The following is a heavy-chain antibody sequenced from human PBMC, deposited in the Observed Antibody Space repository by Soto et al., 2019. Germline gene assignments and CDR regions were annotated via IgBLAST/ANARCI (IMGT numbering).Heavy chain of an antibody. J-gene: IGHJ2*01. Sequence: QVQLLQSGAEVKKPGSSVKVSCKASGGTFSSYTISWVRQAPGQGLEWMGRIIPILGIANYAQKFQGRVTITADKSTSTAYMELSSLRSEDTAVYYCARGVVVVAATRDWYFDLWGRGTLVTVSS. CDR3: ARGVVVVAATRDWYFDL. D-gene: IGHD2-15*01. CDR1: GGTFSSYT. V-gene: IGHV1-69*02. CDR2: IIPILGIA.